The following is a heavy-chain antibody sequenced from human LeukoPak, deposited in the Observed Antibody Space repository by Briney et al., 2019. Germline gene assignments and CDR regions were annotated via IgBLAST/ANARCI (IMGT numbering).Heavy chain of an antibody. D-gene: IGHD2-15*01. CDR2: ISYDGSNK. V-gene: IGHV3-30-3*01. J-gene: IGHJ6*02. CDR3: TPDISGGDGMDV. Sequence: PGGSLRLSCAASGFTFSSYAMHWVRQAPGKGLEWVAVISYDGSNKYYADSVKGRFTISRDNSKNTLYLQMNSLRAEDTAVYYCTPDISGGDGMDVWGQGTTVIVSS. CDR1: GFTFSSYA.